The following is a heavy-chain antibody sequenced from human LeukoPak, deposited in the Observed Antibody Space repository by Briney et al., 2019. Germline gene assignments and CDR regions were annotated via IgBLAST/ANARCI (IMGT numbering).Heavy chain of an antibody. CDR2: IYYSGST. CDR1: GDSISSSSYY. CDR3: TRGSIAYYYMDV. J-gene: IGHJ6*03. D-gene: IGHD3-22*01. V-gene: IGHV4-39*07. Sequence: SETLSLTCTVSGDSISSSSYYWGWIRQPPGKGLEWIGSIYYSGSTNYNPSLKSRVTISVDTSKNQFSLKLSSVTAADTAVYYCTRGSIAYYYMDVWGKGTTVTISS.